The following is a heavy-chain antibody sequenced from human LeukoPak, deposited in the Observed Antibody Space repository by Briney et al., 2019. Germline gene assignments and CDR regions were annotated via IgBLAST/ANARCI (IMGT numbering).Heavy chain of an antibody. CDR2: VWYDGRNE. V-gene: IGHV3-33*01. Sequence: GRSLRLSCAASGFTFSKYGMHWVRQAPGKGLEWVSLVWYDGRNEDYADSVKGRFTISRDNSENTLYLQMNSLRAEDTAVYYCARDRGGYTPGNAFDIWGQGTMVTVSS. CDR3: ARDRGGYTPGNAFDI. D-gene: IGHD5-24*01. CDR1: GFTFSKYG. J-gene: IGHJ3*02.